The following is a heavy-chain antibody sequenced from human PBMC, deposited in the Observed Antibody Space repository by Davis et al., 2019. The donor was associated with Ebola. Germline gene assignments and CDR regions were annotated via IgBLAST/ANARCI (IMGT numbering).Heavy chain of an antibody. CDR1: GFSLSNARMG. Sequence: SGPTLVKPTATLTLTCTVSGFSLSNARMGVSWIRQPPGKALEWLAHLFSHDEKSYSTSLKSRLTIAKDTSKSQGVLTMTNMDPVDTATYYCARIRKKYDFWSGYNWFDPWGQGTLVTVSS. J-gene: IGHJ5*02. CDR3: ARIRKKYDFWSGYNWFDP. V-gene: IGHV2-26*01. CDR2: LFSHDEK. D-gene: IGHD3-3*01.